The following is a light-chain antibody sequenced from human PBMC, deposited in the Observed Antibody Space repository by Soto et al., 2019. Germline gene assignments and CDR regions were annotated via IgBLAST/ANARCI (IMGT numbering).Light chain of an antibody. CDR2: DVS. V-gene: IGLV2-14*01. CDR3: SSYTRRSTLVV. J-gene: IGLJ2*01. CDR1: SRDVCGYNY. Sequence: QSALTQPASVSGSPGQSITISGTGTSRDVCGYNYVSWYQQHPGKAPKLMIYDVSNRPSGVSNRFSGSKSGNTASLTISGLQAEDEADYYCSSYTRRSTLVVFGVGTKITVL.